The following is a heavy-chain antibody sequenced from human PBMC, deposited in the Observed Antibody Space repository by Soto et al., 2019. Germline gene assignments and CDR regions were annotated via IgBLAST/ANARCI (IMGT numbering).Heavy chain of an antibody. Sequence: GGSLRLSCAASGFTFSSYVMSWVRQAPGKGLEWVSAISGSGGSTYYADSVKGRFTISRDNSKNTLYLQMNSLRAEDTAVYYCAKGSAAGTFSVTDYGMDVWGQGTTVTVSS. D-gene: IGHD6-13*01. CDR3: AKGSAAGTFSVTDYGMDV. CDR2: ISGSGGST. CDR1: GFTFSSYV. V-gene: IGHV3-23*01. J-gene: IGHJ6*02.